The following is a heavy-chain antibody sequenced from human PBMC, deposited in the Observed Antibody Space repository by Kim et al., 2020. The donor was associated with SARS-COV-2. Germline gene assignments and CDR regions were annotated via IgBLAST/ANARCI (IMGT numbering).Heavy chain of an antibody. Sequence: GGSLRLSCAASGFTVSSNYMSWVRQAPGKGLEWVSGISSSGGTYYAAYVEGGFTISTHNSKNTLYLQKKNLRSEDTAAYYWARDTPNYYYYYMDFWGKGT. CDR1: GFTVSSNY. CDR3: ARDTPNYYYYYMDF. V-gene: IGHV3-53*01. J-gene: IGHJ6*03. CDR2: ISSSGGT.